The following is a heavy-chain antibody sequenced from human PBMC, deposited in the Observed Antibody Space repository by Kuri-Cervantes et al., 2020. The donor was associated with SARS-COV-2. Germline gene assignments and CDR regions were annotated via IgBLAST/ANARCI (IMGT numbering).Heavy chain of an antibody. J-gene: IGHJ4*02. V-gene: IGHV3-21*01. CDR3: ASRTLPKATYGSGNH. CDR1: GFTFSSYS. Sequence: GGSLRLSCAASGFTFSSYSMNWVRQAPGKGLEWVSSISSSSSYIYYADSVKGRFTISRDNAKNSLYLQMNSLGAEDTAVYYCASRTLPKATYGSGNHWGQGTLVTVSS. CDR2: ISSSSSYI. D-gene: IGHD3-10*01.